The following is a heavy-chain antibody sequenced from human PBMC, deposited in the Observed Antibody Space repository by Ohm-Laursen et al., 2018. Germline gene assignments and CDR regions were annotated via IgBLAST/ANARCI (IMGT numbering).Heavy chain of an antibody. J-gene: IGHJ5*02. Sequence: GASVKVSCKVSGYTLTELSMHWVRQAPGKGLEWMGGFDPEDGETIYAQKFQGRVTMTEDTSTDTAYMELSSLRSEDTAVYYCATSREIWFGESYNAAWGQGTLVTVSS. V-gene: IGHV1-24*01. CDR1: GYTLTELS. CDR2: FDPEDGET. CDR3: ATSREIWFGESYNAA. D-gene: IGHD3-10*01.